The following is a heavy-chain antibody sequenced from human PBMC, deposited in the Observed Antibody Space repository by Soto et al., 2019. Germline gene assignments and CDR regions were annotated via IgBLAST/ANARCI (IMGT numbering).Heavy chain of an antibody. J-gene: IGHJ6*03. D-gene: IGHD3-9*01. Sequence: QVQLVQSGAEVKKPGASVKVSCKASGYTFTSYAMHWVRQAPGQRLEWMGLINAGNGNTKYTQKFQGRGTITRDTSASTAYMELSSLRSEDTAVYSCASGGYILTGSPAGGYYYYMDVWGKGTTVTVSS. CDR2: INAGNGNT. CDR3: ASGGYILTGSPAGGYYYYMDV. CDR1: GYTFTSYA. V-gene: IGHV1-3*01.